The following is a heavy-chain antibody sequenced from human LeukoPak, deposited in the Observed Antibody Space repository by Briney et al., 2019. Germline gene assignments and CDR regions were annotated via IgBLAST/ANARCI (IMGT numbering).Heavy chain of an antibody. V-gene: IGHV4-59*12. CDR1: GGSLSSYF. Sequence: SETLSLTCTVSGGSLSSYFWSWIRQPPGKGLEWIGYIHNSATTNCNPSLKSRVTISLDTAKNQFSLKLTSVTAADTAVYFCARGRVSSSSWSSTYYYYFYMDVWGKGTTVTVSS. D-gene: IGHD6-13*01. CDR3: ARGRVSSSSWSSTYYYYFYMDV. J-gene: IGHJ6*03. CDR2: IHNSATT.